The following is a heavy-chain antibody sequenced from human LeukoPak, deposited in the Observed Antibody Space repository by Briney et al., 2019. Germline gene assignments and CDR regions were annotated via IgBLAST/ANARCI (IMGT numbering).Heavy chain of an antibody. CDR2: IYYSGST. V-gene: IGHV4-39*07. CDR3: AYDSGVYYFDY. CDR1: GGSISSSSYY. Sequence: SETLSLTCTVSGGSISSSSYYWGWIRQPPGKGLEWIGSIYYSGSTYYNPSLKSRVTISVDTSKNQFSLKLSSVTAADTAVYYCAYDSGVYYFDYWGQGTLVTVSS. D-gene: IGHD6-19*01. J-gene: IGHJ4*02.